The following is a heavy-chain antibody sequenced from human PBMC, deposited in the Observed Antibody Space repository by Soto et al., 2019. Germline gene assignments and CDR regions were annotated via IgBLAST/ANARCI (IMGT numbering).Heavy chain of an antibody. D-gene: IGHD2-15*01. J-gene: IGHJ4*02. Sequence: ASVKVSCKASGYTFTSYGISWVRQAPGQGLEWMGWISAYNGNTNYAQKLQGRVTMTTDTSTSTAYMELRSLRSDDAAVYYCARDYCSGGSCYFDYWGQGTQVTVSS. CDR3: ARDYCSGGSCYFDY. V-gene: IGHV1-18*01. CDR2: ISAYNGNT. CDR1: GYTFTSYG.